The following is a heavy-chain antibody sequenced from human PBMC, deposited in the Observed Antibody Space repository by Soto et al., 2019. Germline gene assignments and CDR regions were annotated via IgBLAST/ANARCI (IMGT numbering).Heavy chain of an antibody. Sequence: QVQLVQSGAEVKKPGSSVKVSCKASGGTFSSYAISWVRQAPGQGLEWMGGIFPIFGTANYAQKIQGRVTITADESTNTAYMELSSLRSEDTAVYYCARDGISRLPHFHIRFDPWGQGTLVTVSS. J-gene: IGHJ5*02. CDR2: IFPIFGTA. CDR3: ARDGISRLPHFHIRFDP. CDR1: GGTFSSYA. V-gene: IGHV1-69*01. D-gene: IGHD1-1*01.